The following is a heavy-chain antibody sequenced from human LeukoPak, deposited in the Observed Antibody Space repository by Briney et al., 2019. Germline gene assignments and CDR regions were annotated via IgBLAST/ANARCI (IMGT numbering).Heavy chain of an antibody. Sequence: GGSLRLSCAASGFTFSSYSMNWVRQAPGKGLEWVSAISGSGGTTYYADSVKGRLTISRDNSKNTLYLQMNSLRAEDTAVYHCAGSNTYYYYYMDVWGKGTTVTVSS. CDR3: AGSNTYYYYYMDV. V-gene: IGHV3-23*01. CDR1: GFTFSSYS. CDR2: ISGSGGTT. D-gene: IGHD2/OR15-2a*01. J-gene: IGHJ6*03.